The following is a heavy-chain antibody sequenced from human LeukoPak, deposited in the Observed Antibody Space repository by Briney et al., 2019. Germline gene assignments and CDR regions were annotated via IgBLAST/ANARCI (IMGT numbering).Heavy chain of an antibody. CDR3: AKSLLTTATGTGRAFDI. J-gene: IGHJ3*02. V-gene: IGHV4-30-2*01. CDR2: IYHSGST. Sequence: SQTLSLTCTVSGGSISSGGYYWSWIRQPPGKGLEWIGYIYHSGSTYYNPSLKSRVTISVDRSKNQFSLKLSSVTAADTAVYYCAKSLLTTATGTGRAFDIWGQGTMVTVSS. D-gene: IGHD1-1*01. CDR1: GGSISSGGYY.